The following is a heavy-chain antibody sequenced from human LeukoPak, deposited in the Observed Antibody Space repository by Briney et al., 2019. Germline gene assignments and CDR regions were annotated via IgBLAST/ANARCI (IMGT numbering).Heavy chain of an antibody. J-gene: IGHJ4*02. Sequence: GGSLRLSCAASGFPFSSYAMHWVRQAPGKGLEYVSAVSSKGGSAYYANSVKGRFVISRDNSENILYLQMGSLRAEDMAVYYCARGSSVGTTGHYDYWGQGTLVTVSS. D-gene: IGHD1-26*01. CDR2: VSSKGGSA. CDR3: ARGSSVGTTGHYDY. V-gene: IGHV3-64*01. CDR1: GFPFSSYA.